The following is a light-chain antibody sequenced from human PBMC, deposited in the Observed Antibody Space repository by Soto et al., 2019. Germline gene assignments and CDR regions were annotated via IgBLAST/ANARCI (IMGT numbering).Light chain of an antibody. CDR3: QQYNSYPIT. CDR1: QDISNH. Sequence: DIQMTQSPSSLSASAGDRVTITCRASQDISNHLAWFHQKPGKPPKFLIYGASSLQSGVPSKFSRSRSGTDCTLTISSLQPQDFATYYCQQYNSYPITFGQGTRLDVK. V-gene: IGKV1-16*02. J-gene: IGKJ5*01. CDR2: GAS.